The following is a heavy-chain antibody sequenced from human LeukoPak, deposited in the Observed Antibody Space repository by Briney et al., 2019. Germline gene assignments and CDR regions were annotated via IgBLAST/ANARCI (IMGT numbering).Heavy chain of an antibody. CDR1: GGSFSGYY. Sequence: SETLSLTCAVYGGSFSGYYWSWIRQPPGKGLEWIGYIYYSGSTNYNPSLKSRVTISVDTSKNQFSLKLSSVTAADTAVYYCARDGVGGNYYYYGMDVWGQGTTVTVSS. D-gene: IGHD1-26*01. V-gene: IGHV4-59*12. CDR3: ARDGVGGNYYYYGMDV. J-gene: IGHJ6*02. CDR2: IYYSGST.